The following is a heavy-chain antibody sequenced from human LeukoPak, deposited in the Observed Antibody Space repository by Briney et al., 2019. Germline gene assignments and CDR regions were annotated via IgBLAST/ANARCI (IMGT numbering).Heavy chain of an antibody. D-gene: IGHD2-15*01. J-gene: IGHJ4*02. CDR3: AGILNRTIVVVRR. V-gene: IGHV4-39*01. Sequence: SETLSLTCTVSGGSISSSSYYWGWIRQPPGKGLEWIGSIYYSGSTYYNPSLKSRVTISVDTSKNQFSLKLSSVTAADTAVYYCAGILNRTIVVVRRWRPGTMVTVSS. CDR2: IYYSGST. CDR1: GGSISSSSYY.